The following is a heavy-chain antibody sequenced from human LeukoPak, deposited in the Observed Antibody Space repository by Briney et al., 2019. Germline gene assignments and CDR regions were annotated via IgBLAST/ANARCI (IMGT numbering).Heavy chain of an antibody. CDR3: ATSPAAMVADLDY. Sequence: GGSLRLSCAASGFTFSSYAMSWVRQAPGKGLEWVSAISGSGGSTYYADSVKGRFTISRDNAKNSLYLQMNSLRAEDTAVYYCATSPAAMVADLDYWGQGTLVTVSS. J-gene: IGHJ4*02. V-gene: IGHV3-23*01. CDR2: ISGSGGST. CDR1: GFTFSSYA. D-gene: IGHD5-18*01.